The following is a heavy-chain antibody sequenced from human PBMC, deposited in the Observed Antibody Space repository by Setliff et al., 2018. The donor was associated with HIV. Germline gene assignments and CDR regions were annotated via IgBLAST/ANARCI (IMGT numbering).Heavy chain of an antibody. Sequence: GGSLRLSCAASGFTFSSYWMHWVRQAPGKGLVWVSRINSDGSGTTYADSVKGRFTISRDNAKNTLYLQMNSLTAEDTAVYYCARPGTRWDWYFDLWGRGTLVTVSS. CDR3: ARPGTRWDWYFDL. V-gene: IGHV3-74*01. D-gene: IGHD1-26*01. CDR1: GFTFSSYW. CDR2: INSDGSGT. J-gene: IGHJ2*01.